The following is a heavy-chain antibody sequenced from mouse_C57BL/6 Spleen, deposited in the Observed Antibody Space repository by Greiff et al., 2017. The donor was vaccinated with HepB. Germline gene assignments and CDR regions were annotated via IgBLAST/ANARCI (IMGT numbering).Heavy chain of an antibody. V-gene: IGHV5-9-1*02. CDR1: GFTFSSYA. J-gene: IGHJ1*03. D-gene: IGHD1-1*01. Sequence: EVKLVESGEGLVKPGGSLKLSCAASGFTFSSYAMSWVRQTPEKRLEWVAYISSGGDYIYYADTVKGRFTISRDNARNTLYLQISRLKSEDTAMYYCTRDWRYYGSSPWYFDVWGTGTTVTVSS. CDR2: ISSGGDYI. CDR3: TRDWRYYGSSPWYFDV.